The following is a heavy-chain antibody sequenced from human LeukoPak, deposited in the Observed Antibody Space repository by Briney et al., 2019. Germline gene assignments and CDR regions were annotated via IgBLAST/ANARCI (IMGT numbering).Heavy chain of an antibody. CDR1: GFTFSSYS. J-gene: IGHJ4*02. Sequence: QAGGSLRLSCAASGFTFSSYSMNWVRQAPGKGLEWVSSISSSSSYIYYADSVKGRFTISRDNAKNSLYLQMNSLRAEDTAVYYCARSEILGYSSLHWGQGTLVTVSS. D-gene: IGHD6-13*01. CDR3: ARSEILGYSSLH. V-gene: IGHV3-21*01. CDR2: ISSSSSYI.